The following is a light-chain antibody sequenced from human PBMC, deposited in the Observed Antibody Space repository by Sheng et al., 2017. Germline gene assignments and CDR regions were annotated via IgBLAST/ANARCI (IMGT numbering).Light chain of an antibody. CDR1: QGISSS. Sequence: IQLTQSPSSLSASVGDRVTITCRTSQGISSSLAWYRQEPGKAPQLLIYAASTLQSGVPSRFSGSESGTDFTLTISSLQPEDFATYYCQQLNSYPFTFGPGT. J-gene: IGKJ3*01. CDR3: QQLNSYPFT. CDR2: AAS. V-gene: IGKV1-9*01.